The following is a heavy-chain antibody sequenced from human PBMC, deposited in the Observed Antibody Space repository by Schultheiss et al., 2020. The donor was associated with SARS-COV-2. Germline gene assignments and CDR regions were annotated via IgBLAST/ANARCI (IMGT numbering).Heavy chain of an antibody. J-gene: IGHJ4*02. CDR2: ISFDGSNK. V-gene: IGHV3-30*07. CDR3: AREEGYYSNYVRGGY. CDR1: GFTFSTYT. D-gene: IGHD4-11*01. Sequence: GESLKISCAASGFTFSTYTMHWVRQAPGKGLEWVAAISFDGSNKYYADSVKGRFTISRDNAKNSLYLQMNSLRAEDTDVYYCAREEGYYSNYVRGGYWGQGTLVTVSS.